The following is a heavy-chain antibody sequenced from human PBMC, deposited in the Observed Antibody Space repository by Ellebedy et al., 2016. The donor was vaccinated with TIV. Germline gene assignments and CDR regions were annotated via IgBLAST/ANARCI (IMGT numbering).Heavy chain of an antibody. V-gene: IGHV1-58*02. CDR2: IVVGSGNT. CDR3: AAGRNVLRYPEGYYYGMDV. CDR1: GFTFTSSA. Sequence: AASVKVSCKASGFTFTSSAMQWVRQARGQRLEWIGWIVVGSGNTNYAQKFQERVTITRDMSTSTAYMELSSLRSEDTAVYYCAAGRNVLRYPEGYYYGMDVWGQGTTVTVSS. J-gene: IGHJ6*02. D-gene: IGHD3-9*01.